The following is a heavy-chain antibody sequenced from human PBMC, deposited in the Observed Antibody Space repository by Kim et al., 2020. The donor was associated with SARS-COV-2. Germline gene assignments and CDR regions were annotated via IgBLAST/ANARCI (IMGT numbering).Heavy chain of an antibody. J-gene: IGHJ4*01. CDR2: IYYSGTT. Sequence: SETLSLTCTVSGGSISSSSYYWGWIRQPPGKGLEWSGHIYYSGTTYSNPSLRSRVTISVDTSMSQFSLKLSSVTAADTAVYYCARTLLAAVLTPYFDYWG. D-gene: IGHD2-2*02. V-gene: IGHV4-39*01. CDR3: ARTLLAAVLTPYFDY. CDR1: GGSISSSSYY.